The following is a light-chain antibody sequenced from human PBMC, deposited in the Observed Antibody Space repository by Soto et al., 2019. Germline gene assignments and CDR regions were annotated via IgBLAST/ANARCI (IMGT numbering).Light chain of an antibody. CDR1: QSISSY. J-gene: IGKJ5*01. CDR2: AAS. CDR3: QQGYSTPT. Sequence: DIQMTQSPSSLSASVGDRVTITCRASQSISSYLNWYQQKPGKAPKLLIYAASSLQSGVPSRFSGSGSGTDFTLTIGSLQPEDFATYYCQQGYSTPTFGQGTRLEIK. V-gene: IGKV1-39*01.